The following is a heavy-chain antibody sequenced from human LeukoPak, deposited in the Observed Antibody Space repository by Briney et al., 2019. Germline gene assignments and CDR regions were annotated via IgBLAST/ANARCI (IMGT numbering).Heavy chain of an antibody. V-gene: IGHV3-23*01. J-gene: IGHJ4*02. CDR2: IRPNGDRT. Sequence: GGSLRLSCAASGIIFGSHGMAWVRQAPGKGLEWVSSIRPNGDRTFYADFVKGRFTISRDNSKNTVSLHMNSLRAEDSAVYRCARAYDKAYDYWGQGTLVTVSS. CDR3: ARAYDKAYDY. CDR1: GIIFGSHG. D-gene: IGHD2-21*01.